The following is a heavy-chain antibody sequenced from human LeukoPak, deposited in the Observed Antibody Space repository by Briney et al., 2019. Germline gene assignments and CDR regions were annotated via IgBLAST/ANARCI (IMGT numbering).Heavy chain of an antibody. J-gene: IGHJ4*01. D-gene: IGHD6-19*01. V-gene: IGHV3-23*01. Sequence: RAGGCLRLACAAAAFTLSNAAMSCVRQARGKGLGWGSTLSGSGITTYYADSETGRFTISRDNYKNSLYLQMNSLRAQDMAVYYCATGIYSSGWSYFDYWGHGTLVTVSS. CDR1: AFTLSNAA. CDR2: LSGSGITT. CDR3: ATGIYSSGWSYFDY.